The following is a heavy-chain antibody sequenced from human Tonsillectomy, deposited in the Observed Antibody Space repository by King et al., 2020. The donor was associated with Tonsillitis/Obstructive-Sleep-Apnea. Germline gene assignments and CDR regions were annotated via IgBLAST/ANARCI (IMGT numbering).Heavy chain of an antibody. CDR1: GYTFTSYA. D-gene: IGHD6-13*01. CDR2: INAGNDNT. CDR3: AREYSSSWSNWFDP. V-gene: IGHV1-3*01. J-gene: IGHJ5*02. Sequence: VQLVQSGAEVKKPGASVKVSCKASGYTFTSYAMHWVRQAPGQRLEWMGWINAGNDNTKYSQKFQGRVTISRDTSASTAYMELSSLRSEDTAVYYCAREYSSSWSNWFDPWGQGTLVTVSS.